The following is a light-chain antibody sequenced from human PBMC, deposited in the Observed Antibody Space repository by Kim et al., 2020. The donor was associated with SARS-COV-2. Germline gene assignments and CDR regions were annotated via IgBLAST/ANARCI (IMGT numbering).Light chain of an antibody. CDR1: QSISTY. Sequence: DIQMTQSPSSLSASVGDSVTITCRPSQSISTYLSWYQQKPGKAPKLLIYGASSLQSGVSSRFSGFGSGTDFTLIITSLQPEDVATYYCQHAYSFPSTFGGGTKVDIK. J-gene: IGKJ4*01. V-gene: IGKV1-39*01. CDR2: GAS. CDR3: QHAYSFPST.